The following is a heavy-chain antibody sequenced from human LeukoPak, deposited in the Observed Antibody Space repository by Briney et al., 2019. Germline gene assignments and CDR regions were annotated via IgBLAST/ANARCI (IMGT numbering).Heavy chain of an antibody. Sequence: PSETPSLTCAVYGGSFSGYYRSWIRQPPGKGLEWIGEINHSGSTNYNPSLKSRVTISVDTSKNQFSLKLSSVTAADTAVYYCARRSLRYFDWAMDVWDKGTTVTVSS. CDR1: GGSFSGYY. CDR3: ARRSLRYFDWAMDV. J-gene: IGHJ6*04. V-gene: IGHV4-34*01. CDR2: INHSGST. D-gene: IGHD3-9*01.